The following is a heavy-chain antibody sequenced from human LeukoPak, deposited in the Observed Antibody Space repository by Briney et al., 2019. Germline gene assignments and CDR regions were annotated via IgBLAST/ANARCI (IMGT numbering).Heavy chain of an antibody. D-gene: IGHD4-17*01. Sequence: AAVKLSCTASGGTFTSYAISWGRQAPGPGLGWMGGIIPIFGTANYAQKFQGRVTITADESTSTAYMELSSLRSEDTAVYYCARLDYGDQSAPVVTNAFDIWGQGTMVTVSS. CDR1: GGTFTSYA. J-gene: IGHJ3*02. CDR2: IIPIFGTA. CDR3: ARLDYGDQSAPVVTNAFDI. V-gene: IGHV1-69*13.